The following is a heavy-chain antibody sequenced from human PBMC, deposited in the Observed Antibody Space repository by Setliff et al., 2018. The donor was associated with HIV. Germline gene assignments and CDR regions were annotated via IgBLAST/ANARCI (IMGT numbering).Heavy chain of an antibody. CDR2: ISGPGSSS. Sequence: GESLKISCAASGFTFSTSAMTWVRRTPGKGLEWVSSISGPGSSSYYADSVKGRFTISRDNSKDTLFLQMNVLSAGDTAIYYCAKWHSTAWYSGYYIDNWGQGTQVTVS. V-gene: IGHV3-23*01. CDR3: AKWHSTAWYSGYYIDN. J-gene: IGHJ4*02. D-gene: IGHD6-19*01. CDR1: GFTFSTSA.